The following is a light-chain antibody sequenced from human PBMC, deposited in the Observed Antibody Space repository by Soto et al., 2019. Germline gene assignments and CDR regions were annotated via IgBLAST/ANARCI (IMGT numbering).Light chain of an antibody. CDR2: EVT. CDR1: TSDVGRYDF. J-gene: IGLJ2*01. CDR3: SSYAGDDNYVV. V-gene: IGLV2-8*01. Sequence: QSALTQPPSASGSPGQSVTISCTGSTSDVGRYDFVSWYQHPPGEAPKLMIYEVTKRPSGVPDRFSGSKSGNTASLTVSGLQAEDEGDYYCSSYAGDDNYVVFGGGTKLTVL.